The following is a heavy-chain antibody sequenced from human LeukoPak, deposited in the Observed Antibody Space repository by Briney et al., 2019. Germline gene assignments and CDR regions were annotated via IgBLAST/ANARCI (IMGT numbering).Heavy chain of an antibody. CDR1: GITFGDYA. CDR2: IRVKAFGGTT. D-gene: IGHD1-14*01. Sequence: GGSLRLSCTASGITFGDYAVSWVRQAPGKGLEWVSFIRVKAFGGTTEYAASVKGRFTISRDDSNNIAYLQMNSLKTEDTAVYFCTRDHNNVFDYWGQGTLVTVSS. V-gene: IGHV3-49*04. J-gene: IGHJ4*02. CDR3: TRDHNNVFDY.